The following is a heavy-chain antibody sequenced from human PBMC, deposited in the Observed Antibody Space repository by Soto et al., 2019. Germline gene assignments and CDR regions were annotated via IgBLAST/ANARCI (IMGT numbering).Heavy chain of an antibody. D-gene: IGHD3-10*01. V-gene: IGHV3-30*03. Sequence: QVQLVESGGGVVQPGRSLRLSCAASGFPFSSYGMHWVREAPGKGLEWVAVISYDGSNKYYADSVKGRFTICRDNSASTLYLQMNSLRPEDTALYYCVGGQYYFDYRGQGTLVTVSP. CDR3: VGGQYYFDY. CDR1: GFPFSSYG. J-gene: IGHJ4*02. CDR2: ISYDGSNK.